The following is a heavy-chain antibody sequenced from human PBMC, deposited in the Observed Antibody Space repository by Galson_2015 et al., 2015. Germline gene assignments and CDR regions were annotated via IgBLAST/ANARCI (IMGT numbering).Heavy chain of an antibody. Sequence: QSGAEVKKPGESLRISCKGSGCSFTGYWISWVRKMPGKGLEWMGRIDPSDSYTNYSPSFQGHVTISADKSISTAYLQWSSLKASDTAMYYCARHLEMATPADYWGQGTLVTVSS. V-gene: IGHV5-10-1*01. CDR2: IDPSDSYT. D-gene: IGHD5-24*01. CDR3: ARHLEMATPADY. J-gene: IGHJ4*02. CDR1: GCSFTGYW.